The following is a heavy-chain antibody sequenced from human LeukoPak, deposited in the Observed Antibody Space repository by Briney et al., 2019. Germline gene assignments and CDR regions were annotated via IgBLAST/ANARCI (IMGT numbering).Heavy chain of an antibody. CDR2: ISAYNGNT. CDR1: GYTFTSYG. CDR3: ARAVGYCSGGSCRGPFDP. V-gene: IGHV1-18*01. D-gene: IGHD2-15*01. Sequence: WASVKVSCKASGYTFTSYGISWVRQAPGQGLEWMGWISAYNGNTNYAQKLQGRVTMTTDTSASTAYMELSSLRSEDTAVYYCARAVGYCSGGSCRGPFDPWGQGTLVTVSS. J-gene: IGHJ5*02.